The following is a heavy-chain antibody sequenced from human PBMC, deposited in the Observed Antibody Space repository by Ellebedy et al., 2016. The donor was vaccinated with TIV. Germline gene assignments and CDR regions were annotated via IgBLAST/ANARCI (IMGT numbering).Heavy chain of an antibody. CDR1: GFTFSNAW. V-gene: IGHV3-15*01. D-gene: IGHD6-6*01. CDR2: IKSKTDGGTT. J-gene: IGHJ4*02. Sequence: GESLKISXAASGFTFSNAWMSWVRQAPGKGLEWVGRIKSKTDGGTTDYAAPVKGRFTISRDDSKNTLYLQMNSLKTEDTAVYYCTTGRYSSSSRRFDYWGQGTLVTVSS. CDR3: TTGRYSSSSRRFDY.